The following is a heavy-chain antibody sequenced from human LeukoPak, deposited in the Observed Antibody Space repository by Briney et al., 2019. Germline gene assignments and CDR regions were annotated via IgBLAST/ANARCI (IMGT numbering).Heavy chain of an antibody. D-gene: IGHD5-24*01. CDR2: IIPIFGTA. Sequence: SVKVSCKDSGGTFSSYAISWVRQAPGQGLEWMGGIIPIFGTANYAQKFQGRVTITADESTSTAYMELSSLRSEDTAVYYCARDAGMATITTAFDIWGQGTMVTVSS. J-gene: IGHJ3*02. V-gene: IGHV1-69*13. CDR3: ARDAGMATITTAFDI. CDR1: GGTFSSYA.